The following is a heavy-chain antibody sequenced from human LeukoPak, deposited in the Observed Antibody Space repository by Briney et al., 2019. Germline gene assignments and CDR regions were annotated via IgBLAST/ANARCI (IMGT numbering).Heavy chain of an antibody. CDR1: GGTFSSYA. V-gene: IGHV1-69*13. CDR2: IIPIFGTA. Sequence: SVKVSCKASGGTFSSYAISWVRQAPGQGLEWMGGIIPIFGTANYAQKFQGRVTITADESTSTAYMELSSLRSEDTAVYYCARDVLGVVDAFDIWGQGTMVTVSS. J-gene: IGHJ3*02. D-gene: IGHD2-2*01. CDR3: ARDVLGVVDAFDI.